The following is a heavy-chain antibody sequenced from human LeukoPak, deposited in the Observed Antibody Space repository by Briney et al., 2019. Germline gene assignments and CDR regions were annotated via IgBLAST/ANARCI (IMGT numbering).Heavy chain of an antibody. J-gene: IGHJ4*02. CDR3: ARASYCSDGSCYSDY. CDR2: MSAYNGNT. V-gene: IGHV1-18*01. CDR1: GYTFTSYS. Sequence: ASVKVSCKASGYTFTSYSISWVRQAPGQGPEWMGWMSAYNGNTIYAQKVKGRVTMTTDTSTSTAYMELRSLKSDDTAVYYCARASYCSDGSCYSDYWGQGTLVTVSS. D-gene: IGHD2-15*01.